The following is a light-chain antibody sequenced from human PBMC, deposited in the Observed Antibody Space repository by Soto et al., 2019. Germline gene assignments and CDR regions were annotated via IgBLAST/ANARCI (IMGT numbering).Light chain of an antibody. V-gene: IGKV1-39*01. CDR3: QQSYIAPWA. J-gene: IGKJ1*01. CDR2: AAS. CDR1: QTIDNY. Sequence: DIQMTQSPASLSASVGDRVIITCRASQTIDNYLHWYQQKPGETPNLLISAASTLQKGVPSRFRGSGSGTDFTLTISSLQPEDSAIYYCQQSYIAPWAFGQGTKVEV.